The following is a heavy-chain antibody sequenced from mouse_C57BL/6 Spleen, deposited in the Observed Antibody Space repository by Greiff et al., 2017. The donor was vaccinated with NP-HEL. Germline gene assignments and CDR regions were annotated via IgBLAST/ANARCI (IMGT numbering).Heavy chain of an antibody. CDR1: GFNITDYY. J-gene: IGHJ2*01. V-gene: IGHV14-2*01. Sequence: VKLVESGAELVQPGASVTLSCTASGFNITDYYLHWVMQRTDPGLVWIGRIDPEDGETKYDPKLQGKATITADTSSNTAYLQLSSLTSEDTAVYYCARDYYGSSFDYWGQGTTLTVSS. CDR3: ARDYYGSSFDY. CDR2: IDPEDGET. D-gene: IGHD1-1*01.